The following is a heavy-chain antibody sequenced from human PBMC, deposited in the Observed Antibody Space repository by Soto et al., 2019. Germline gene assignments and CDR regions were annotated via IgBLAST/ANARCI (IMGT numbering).Heavy chain of an antibody. V-gene: IGHV3-30-3*01. D-gene: IGHD3-22*01. CDR1: GFTFSSYV. CDR3: ASASYYESLFDY. Sequence: QVQLVESGGGVVQPGRSLRLFCAASGFTFSSYVMHWVRQAPGKGLEWVAVISYDGSNKYYADSVKGRFTISRDNSKNTLYLQMNSLRAEDTAVYYCASASYYESLFDYWGQGTLVTVSS. J-gene: IGHJ4*02. CDR2: ISYDGSNK.